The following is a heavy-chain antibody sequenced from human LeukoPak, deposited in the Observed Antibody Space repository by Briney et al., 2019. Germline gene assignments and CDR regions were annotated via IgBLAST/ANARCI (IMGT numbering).Heavy chain of an antibody. Sequence: SETLSLTCTVSGGSISSFYWSWVRQPAGKGLELIGRIYTSGSTNYNPSLKSRVTMSVDTSKNQFSPKLSSVTAADTAVYFCARVRSSTSWAFDYWGQGTLVTVSS. CDR1: GGSISSFY. CDR2: IYTSGST. J-gene: IGHJ4*02. V-gene: IGHV4-4*07. CDR3: ARVRSSTSWAFDY. D-gene: IGHD2-2*01.